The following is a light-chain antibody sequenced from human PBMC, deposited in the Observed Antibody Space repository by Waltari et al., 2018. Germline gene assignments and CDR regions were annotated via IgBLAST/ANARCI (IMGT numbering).Light chain of an antibody. CDR1: QSISDW. J-gene: IGKJ1*01. CDR2: KTS. Sequence: IQMTQSPSTLSAYVGDRVTITCRASQSISDWLAWYQQKPGKAPKLLMYKTSTLQGGVPARFSGGGSDTEFTLTISSLQPDDFATYYCQQYNHYPWTFGPGTKVEVK. CDR3: QQYNHYPWT. V-gene: IGKV1-5*03.